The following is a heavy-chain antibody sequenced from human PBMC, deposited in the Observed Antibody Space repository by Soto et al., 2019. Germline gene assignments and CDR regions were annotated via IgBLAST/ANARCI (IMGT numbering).Heavy chain of an antibody. CDR2: ICYNGRT. CDR3: ARDNWWDLPFDY. V-gene: IGHV4-39*02. J-gene: IGHJ4*02. CDR1: GGSISSSIYC. D-gene: IGHD1-26*01. Sequence: SETLSLTCTVSGGSISSSIYCWGWIRQAPGKGLEWIGTICYNGRTYNNPSHKSRVTISVDTSKNQFSLMLSSVTAEDTAIYHCARDNWWDLPFDYWGQGALVTVSS.